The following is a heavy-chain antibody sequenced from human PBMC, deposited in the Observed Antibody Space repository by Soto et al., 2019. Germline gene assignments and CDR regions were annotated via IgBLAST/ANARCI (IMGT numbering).Heavy chain of an antibody. V-gene: IGHV4-31*03. J-gene: IGHJ6*02. D-gene: IGHD5-12*01. CDR1: GGSISSGGYY. CDR3: AREPGYSGYDPQYYYYGMDV. Sequence: QVQLQESGPGLVKPSQTLSLTCTVSGGSISSGGYYWSWIRQHPGKGLEWIGYIYYSGSTYYNPSLKSRVTISVDTSKNQFSRKLSSVTAADTAVYYCAREPGYSGYDPQYYYYGMDVWGQGTTVTVSS. CDR2: IYYSGST.